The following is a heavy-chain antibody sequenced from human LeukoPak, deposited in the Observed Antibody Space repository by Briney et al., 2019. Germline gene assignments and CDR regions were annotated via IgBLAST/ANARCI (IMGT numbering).Heavy chain of an antibody. Sequence: GASVKVSCKASGYTLTSYGISWVRQAPGQGLEWMGWISAYNGNTNYAQKLQGRVTMTTDTSTSTAYMELRSLRSDDTAVYYCAREGYSSSWYGSSWFDPWGQGTLVTVSS. CDR3: AREGYSSSWYGSSWFDP. CDR2: ISAYNGNT. CDR1: GYTLTSYG. J-gene: IGHJ5*02. V-gene: IGHV1-18*01. D-gene: IGHD6-13*01.